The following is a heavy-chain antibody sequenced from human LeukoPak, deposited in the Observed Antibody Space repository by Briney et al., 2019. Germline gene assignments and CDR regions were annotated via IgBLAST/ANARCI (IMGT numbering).Heavy chain of an antibody. Sequence: GGSLRLSCAASGFTFSSYAMNWVRQAQGKGLDWVAGISSGDRTFHAESVKGRFTISRDKSKDTLYLQMNSLRAEDTAVYYCAKDATASPYFHWFDNWGQGTQVIVSS. D-gene: IGHD3-9*01. V-gene: IGHV3-23*01. CDR2: ISSGDRT. CDR1: GFTFSSYA. J-gene: IGHJ4*02. CDR3: AKDATASPYFHWFDN.